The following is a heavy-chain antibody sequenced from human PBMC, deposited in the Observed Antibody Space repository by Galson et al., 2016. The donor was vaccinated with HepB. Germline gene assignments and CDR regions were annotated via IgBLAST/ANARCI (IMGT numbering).Heavy chain of an antibody. CDR3: ARKSGFKATFDY. Sequence: ETLSLTCAVSGDSITSTNWWSWVRQPPGKGLEWIGEIYHSGSTIYNPSLKSRLIISLDKSKNQFSLRLSSLTAADTAVYYCARKSGFKATFDYWGQGTLVTVSS. CDR1: GDSITSTNW. J-gene: IGHJ4*02. V-gene: IGHV4-4*02. CDR2: IYHSGST. D-gene: IGHD3-22*01.